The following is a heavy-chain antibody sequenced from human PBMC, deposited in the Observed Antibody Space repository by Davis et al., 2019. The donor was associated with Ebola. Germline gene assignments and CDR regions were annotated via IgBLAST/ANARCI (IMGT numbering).Heavy chain of an antibody. D-gene: IGHD3-10*01. V-gene: IGHV1-18*01. J-gene: IGHJ6*04. CDR3: ARDLATSSGAHFFYFGMDV. Sequence: ASVKVSCKASGYTFTRYGISWVRQAPGQGLEWMGWISGYEDNTNYAPRFQGRITLTKDRATSTVYMELRSLTSDDTAVYYCARDLATSSGAHFFYFGMDVWGEGTSVAVSS. CDR2: ISGYEDNT. CDR1: GYTFTRYG.